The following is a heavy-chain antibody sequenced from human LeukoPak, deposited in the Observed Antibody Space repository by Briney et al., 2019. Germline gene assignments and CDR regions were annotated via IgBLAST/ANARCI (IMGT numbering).Heavy chain of an antibody. CDR2: IWSDGNNR. Sequence: GGSLRLSCAASGFTFRNYGMHWVRQATGKGLEWVSFIWSDGNNRFYAGSVKGRFTIFRDNSKNMLYLQMDTLRAEDTALYYCAKDPGASVSGFHMDVWGKGTTVIVSS. V-gene: IGHV3-30*02. CDR3: AKDPGASVSGFHMDV. CDR1: GFTFRNYG. D-gene: IGHD2-8*02. J-gene: IGHJ6*03.